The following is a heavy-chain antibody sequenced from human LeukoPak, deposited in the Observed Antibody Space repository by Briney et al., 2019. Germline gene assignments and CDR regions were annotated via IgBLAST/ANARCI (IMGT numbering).Heavy chain of an antibody. D-gene: IGHD5-18*01. J-gene: IGHJ4*02. Sequence: LGASVKVSCKASGYTFTGYYMHWVRQAPGQGLEWMGWINPNSGGTNYAQKFQGRVTMTRDTSISTAYMELSRLRSDDTAVYYCASGDIYSYGYRGPFDYWGQGTLVTVSS. CDR1: GYTFTGYY. CDR2: INPNSGGT. CDR3: ASGDIYSYGYRGPFDY. V-gene: IGHV1-2*03.